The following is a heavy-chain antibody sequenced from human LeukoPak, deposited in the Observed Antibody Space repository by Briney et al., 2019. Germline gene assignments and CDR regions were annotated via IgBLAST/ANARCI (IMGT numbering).Heavy chain of an antibody. D-gene: IGHD4-17*01. CDR1: GFTFSSYG. CDR3: APPGEATVDY. CDR2: ISYDGSNK. V-gene: IGHV3-30*03. Sequence: GGSLRLSCAASGFTFSSYGMHWVRQAPGKGLEWVAVISYDGSNKYYADSVKGRFTISRDNSKNTLYLQMNCLRAEDTAVYYCAPPGEATVDYWGQGTLVTVSS. J-gene: IGHJ4*02.